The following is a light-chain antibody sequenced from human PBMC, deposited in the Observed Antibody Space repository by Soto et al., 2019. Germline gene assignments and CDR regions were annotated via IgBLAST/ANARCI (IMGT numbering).Light chain of an antibody. CDR1: QSVSTY. CDR3: QPYNNWPLT. Sequence: DIVFTQSPGTLSFSPGERATLSCRASQSVSTYLAWFQQKPGQAPRLLIYDASTRATGIPARFSGSGSGAEFTLTINSLQSEDFAVYYCQPYNNWPLTFGGGTKVDIK. J-gene: IGKJ4*01. CDR2: DAS. V-gene: IGKV3D-15*01.